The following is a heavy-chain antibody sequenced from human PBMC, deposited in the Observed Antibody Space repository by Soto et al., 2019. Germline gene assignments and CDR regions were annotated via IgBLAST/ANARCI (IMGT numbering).Heavy chain of an antibody. CDR2: IYYSGST. CDR1: GGSISSSSYY. Sequence: SETLSLTCTVCGGSISSSSYYWGWIRQPPGKGLEWIGSIYYSGSTYYNPSLKSRVTISVDTSKNQFSLKLSSVTAADTAVYYCARLELLDYYFDYWVQGTLVTVSS. J-gene: IGHJ4*02. V-gene: IGHV4-39*01. D-gene: IGHD1-7*01. CDR3: ARLELLDYYFDY.